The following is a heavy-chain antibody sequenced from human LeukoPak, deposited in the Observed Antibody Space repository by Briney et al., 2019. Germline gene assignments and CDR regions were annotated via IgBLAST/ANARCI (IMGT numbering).Heavy chain of an antibody. CDR1: GYTFTGYY. V-gene: IGHV1-2*02. Sequence: ASVEVSCKASGYTFTGYYIHWVRQAPGQGLEWLGWINPNSGATKYAQQFQGRVAMTSDTSISTAHMELNSLTSDDTAVYHCARDVGGSGNRFDPWGQGTLVTVSS. CDR2: INPNSGAT. D-gene: IGHD3-10*01. J-gene: IGHJ5*02. CDR3: ARDVGGSGNRFDP.